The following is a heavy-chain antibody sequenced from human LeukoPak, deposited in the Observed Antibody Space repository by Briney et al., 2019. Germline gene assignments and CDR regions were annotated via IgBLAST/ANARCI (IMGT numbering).Heavy chain of an antibody. CDR2: IRCDGSNK. J-gene: IGHJ6*03. Sequence: GGPLRLSCAAPGFTLSSYGMHWDRQAPGKELEWVAFIRCDGSNKYYADSVKGRFTISRDNSKNTLYLQMNSLRAEDTAVYYCAKDPTMVRGVTINSYYYYIDVWRKGSTVTVSS. D-gene: IGHD3-10*01. CDR3: AKDPTMVRGVTINSYYYYIDV. CDR1: GFTLSSYG. V-gene: IGHV3-30*02.